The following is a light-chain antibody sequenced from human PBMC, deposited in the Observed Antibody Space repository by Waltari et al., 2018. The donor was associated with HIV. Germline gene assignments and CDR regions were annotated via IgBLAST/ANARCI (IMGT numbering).Light chain of an antibody. V-gene: IGKV1-33*01. CDR1: QDITNY. CDR3: QQYDNLPLT. J-gene: IGKJ4*01. Sequence: DIRMTYSPSSLSGSGVDIVTLTCHASQDITNYLNWYQQKPGKAPKLLISDASSLETGVPSRFGGSGSGTDFTFTISSLQPEDIATYYCQQYDNLPLTFGGGTEVEIK. CDR2: DAS.